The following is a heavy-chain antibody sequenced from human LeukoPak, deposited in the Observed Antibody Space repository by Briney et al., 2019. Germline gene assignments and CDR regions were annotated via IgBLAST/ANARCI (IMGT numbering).Heavy chain of an antibody. J-gene: IGHJ4*02. CDR3: ARDYDSSGYYLGGSY. D-gene: IGHD3-22*01. CDR2: ISSSSSYI. V-gene: IGHV3-21*01. CDR1: GFTFSSYS. Sequence: GGSLRLSCAASGFTFSSYSVNWVRQAPGKGLEWVSSISSSSSYIYYADSVKGRFTISRDNAENSLYLQMNSLRAEDTAVYYCARDYDSSGYYLGGSYWGQGTLVTVSS.